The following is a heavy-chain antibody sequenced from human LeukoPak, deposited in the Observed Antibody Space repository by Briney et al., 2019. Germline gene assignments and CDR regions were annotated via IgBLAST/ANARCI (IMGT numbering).Heavy chain of an antibody. D-gene: IGHD2-21*01. V-gene: IGHV1-18*01. CDR1: GYTFTSYG. Sequence: ASVKVSCKASGYTFTSYGNSWVRQAPGQGLEWMGWISAYNGNTNYAQKLQGRVTMTTDTSTSTAYMELRSLRSDDTAVYYCAIWGAAIRYFDYWGQGTLVTVSS. CDR2: ISAYNGNT. CDR3: AIWGAAIRYFDY. J-gene: IGHJ4*02.